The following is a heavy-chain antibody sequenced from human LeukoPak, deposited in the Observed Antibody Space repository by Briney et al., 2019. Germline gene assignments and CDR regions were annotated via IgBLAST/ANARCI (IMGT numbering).Heavy chain of an antibody. CDR1: GFTLSSTD. V-gene: IGHV3-13*01. Sequence: GGSLRLSCPVSGFTLSSTDMHWVRQVQGKGLEWVSHIGPDGDTHYPDSVKGRFTISRDGAKNSLYLQMNNLRGGDTAVYYCARVTVTPLYQKYSMDVWGKGTTVTVSS. D-gene: IGHD4-11*01. CDR2: IGPDGDT. CDR3: ARVTVTPLYQKYSMDV. J-gene: IGHJ6*03.